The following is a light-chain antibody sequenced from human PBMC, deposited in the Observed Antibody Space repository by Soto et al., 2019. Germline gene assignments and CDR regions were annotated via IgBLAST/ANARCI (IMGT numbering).Light chain of an antibody. CDR1: SSDVGAYNY. Sequence: QSALPQPPSASGSPGQSVTISCTGTSSDVGAYNYVSWYQQHPGKAPKLMIYEVSKRPSGVHDRFSGSKSGDTASLTVSGLQAEDEAEYYCSSYVGSDDFFYVLGTGTKLT. CDR2: EVS. J-gene: IGLJ1*01. V-gene: IGLV2-8*01. CDR3: SSYVGSDDFFYV.